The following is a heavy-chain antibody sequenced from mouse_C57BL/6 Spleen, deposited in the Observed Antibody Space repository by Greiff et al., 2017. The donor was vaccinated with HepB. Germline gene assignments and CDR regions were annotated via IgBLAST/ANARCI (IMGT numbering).Heavy chain of an antibody. J-gene: IGHJ3*01. CDR2: ISSGSSTS. Sequence: EVHLVESGGGLVKPGGSLKLSCAASGFTFSDYGMHWVRQAPEKGLEWVAYISSGSSTSYYADTVKGRFTISRDNAKNTLFLQMTSLRSEDTAMYYGARGEGRGWFAYWGQGTLVTVSA. V-gene: IGHV5-17*01. CDR1: GFTFSDYG. D-gene: IGHD3-3*01. CDR3: ARGEGRGWFAY.